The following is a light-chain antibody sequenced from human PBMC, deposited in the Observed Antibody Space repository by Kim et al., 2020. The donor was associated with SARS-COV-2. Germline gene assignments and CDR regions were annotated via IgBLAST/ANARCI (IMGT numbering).Light chain of an antibody. CDR1: QGIRSY. J-gene: IGKJ3*01. V-gene: IGKV1-9*01. CDR2: AAS. CDR3: QQLNSYPRT. Sequence: ASVAASLTLTSRASQGIRSYLAWYQQTPGKAPTLLLYAASTLQSGVPSRFSGSGSGTDFTLTISSLQPEDFATYYCQQLNSYPRTFGPGTKVDIK.